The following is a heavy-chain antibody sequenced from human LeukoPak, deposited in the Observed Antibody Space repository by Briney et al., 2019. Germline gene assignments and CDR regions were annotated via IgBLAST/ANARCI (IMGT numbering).Heavy chain of an antibody. J-gene: IGHJ6*02. CDR3: ARDLSSGWLPYYYYYGMDV. Sequence: ASVKVSCKASGYTFTSYDINWVRQATGQGLEWMGWMNPNSGNTGYAQKFQGRVTMTRNTSISTAYMELSSLRSEDTAVYYCARDLSSGWLPYYYYYGMDVWGQGTTVTVSS. CDR2: MNPNSGNT. CDR1: GYTFTSYD. V-gene: IGHV1-8*01. D-gene: IGHD6-19*01.